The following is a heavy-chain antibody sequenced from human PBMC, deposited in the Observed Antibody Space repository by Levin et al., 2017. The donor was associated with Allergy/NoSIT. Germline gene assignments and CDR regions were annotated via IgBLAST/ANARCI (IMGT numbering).Heavy chain of an antibody. CDR1: GGSISSSNW. J-gene: IGHJ6*03. D-gene: IGHD4-11*01. V-gene: IGHV4-4*02. CDR3: ATVPLHPYYYYMDV. CDR2: IYHSGST. Sequence: SETLSLTCAVSGGSISSSNWWSWVRQPPGKGLEWIGEIYHSGSTNYNPSLKSRVTISVDKSKNQFSLKLSSVTAADTAVYYCATVPLHPYYYYMDVWGKGTTVTVSS.